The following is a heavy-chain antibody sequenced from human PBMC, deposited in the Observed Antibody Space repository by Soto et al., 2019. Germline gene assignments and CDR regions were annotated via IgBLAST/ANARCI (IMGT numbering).Heavy chain of an antibody. V-gene: IGHV4-30-4*01. J-gene: IGHJ6*02. CDR3: ARDGGYFDRGSGMDV. D-gene: IGHD3-9*01. CDR1: GGSIRNADYY. Sequence: PSETLSLTCTVSGGSIRNADYYWSWIRQPPGKGLEWIGFIYYSGSTYYNPSLKSRLTISVDTSKNHFSLKLSSVTAADTAVYYCARDGGYFDRGSGMDVWGQGTTFTVSS. CDR2: IYYSGST.